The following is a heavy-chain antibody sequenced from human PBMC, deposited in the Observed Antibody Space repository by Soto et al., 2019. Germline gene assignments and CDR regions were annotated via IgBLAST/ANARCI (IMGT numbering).Heavy chain of an antibody. D-gene: IGHD3-16*01. V-gene: IGHV3-48*01. CDR1: GFSFSTHY. J-gene: IGHJ4*02. CDR3: LNGDYY. Sequence: EEQLVESGGGLVQPGGSLRLSCAASGFSFSTHYMNWVRQSPGKGLEWVSSINRDSTVIDYADSVKGRFTISRDNARNSLSLQMNSLRAEDTAVYYCLNGDYYVGPGTLVTVSS. CDR2: INRDSTVI.